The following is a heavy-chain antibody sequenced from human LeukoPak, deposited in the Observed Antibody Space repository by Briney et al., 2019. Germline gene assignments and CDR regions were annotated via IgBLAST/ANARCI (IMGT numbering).Heavy chain of an antibody. CDR3: ARVRQQLVDFDY. J-gene: IGHJ4*02. CDR1: GYTFTGYY. Sequence: ASVKVSCKASGYTFTGYYMHWVRQAPGQGLEWMGWINPNSGGTNYAQKVQGRVTMTRDTSISTAYMELGRLRSDDTAVYYCARVRQQLVDFDYWGQGTLVTVSS. V-gene: IGHV1-2*02. D-gene: IGHD6-13*01. CDR2: INPNSGGT.